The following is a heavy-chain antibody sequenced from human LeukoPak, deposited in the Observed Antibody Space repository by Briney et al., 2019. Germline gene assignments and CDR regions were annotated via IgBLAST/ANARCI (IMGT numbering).Heavy chain of an antibody. CDR1: GYTFTSYY. D-gene: IGHD5-18*01. CDR3: ASPNRGYSYGYVY. V-gene: IGHV1-46*01. Sequence: ASVKVSCKASGYTFTSYYMHWARQAPGQGLEWMGIVNPSGGSTSYAQKFQGRVTMTRDTSTSTVYMELSSLRSEDTAVYYCASPNRGYSYGYVYWGQGTLVTVSS. CDR2: VNPSGGST. J-gene: IGHJ4*02.